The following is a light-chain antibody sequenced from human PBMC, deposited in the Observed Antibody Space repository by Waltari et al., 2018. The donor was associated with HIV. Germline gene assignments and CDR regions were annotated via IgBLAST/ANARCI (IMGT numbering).Light chain of an antibody. CDR3: TSYAGNNNYII. V-gene: IGLV2-8*01. CDR1: SSDVGGYNY. Sequence: QSALTQPASVSGSPGQSITISCTGSSSDVGGYNYVSWYQHHPGKAPKLLIYDVSTRPSGVPDRFSGSKSGNTASLTVSGLQTEDEADYYCTSYAGNNNYIIFGGGTKLTVL. J-gene: IGLJ2*01. CDR2: DVS.